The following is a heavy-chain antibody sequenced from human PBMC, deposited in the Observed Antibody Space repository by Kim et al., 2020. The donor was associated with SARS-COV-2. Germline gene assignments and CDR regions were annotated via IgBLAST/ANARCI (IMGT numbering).Heavy chain of an antibody. CDR2: TRNKANSYTT. Sequence: GGSLRLSCAASGFTFSDHYMDWVRQAPGKGLEWVGRTRNKANSYTTEYAASVKGRFTISRDDSKNSLYLQMNSLKTEDTAVYYCARLNYDSSGYYDYWGQGTLVTVSS. CDR1: GFTFSDHY. CDR3: ARLNYDSSGYYDY. J-gene: IGHJ4*02. V-gene: IGHV3-72*01. D-gene: IGHD3-22*01.